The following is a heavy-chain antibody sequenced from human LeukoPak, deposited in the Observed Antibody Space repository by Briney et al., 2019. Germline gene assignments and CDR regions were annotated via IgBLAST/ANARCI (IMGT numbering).Heavy chain of an antibody. CDR1: GGSIRNYY. CDR2: IFYTRAT. Sequence: PSETLSLTCSVAGGSIRNYYWSWIQQPPQKGLEWIGYIFYTRATIYSPSLESRVFISVDTSKNQLSLKLTSVTAADTAVYYCARDDRQHVVFDYWGQGTLVTVSS. D-gene: IGHD3-22*01. J-gene: IGHJ4*02. V-gene: IGHV4-59*12. CDR3: ARDDRQHVVFDY.